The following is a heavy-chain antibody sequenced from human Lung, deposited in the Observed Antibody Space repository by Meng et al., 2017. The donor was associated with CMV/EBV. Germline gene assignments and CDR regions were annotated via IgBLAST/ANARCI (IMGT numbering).Heavy chain of an antibody. J-gene: IGHJ5*02. CDR3: ARGKSSGLITPLRGGSRPFDP. CDR2: INHSGST. CDR1: GGSFSGYY. Sequence: SXTXSLXCAVYGGSFSGYYWSWIRQPPGKGLEWIGEINHSGSTNYNPSLKSRVTISVDTSKNQFSLKLSSVTAADTAVYYCARGKSSGLITPLRGGSRPFDPWXQGTLVTVSS. D-gene: IGHD3-10*01. V-gene: IGHV4-34*01.